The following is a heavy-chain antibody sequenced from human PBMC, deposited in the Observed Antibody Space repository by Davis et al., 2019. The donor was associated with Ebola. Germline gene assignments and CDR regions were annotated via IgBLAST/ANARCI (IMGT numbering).Heavy chain of an antibody. CDR3: ARDKVAAAGRPFDY. D-gene: IGHD6-13*01. CDR2: MNPNSGNT. CDR1: GYTFTSYD. V-gene: IGHV1-8*02. J-gene: IGHJ4*02. Sequence: ASVKVSCKASGYTFTSYDINWVRQATGQGLEWMGWMNPNSGNTGYAQKFQGRVTMTRNTSISTAYMELSSLRSEDTAVYYCARDKVAAAGRPFDYWGQGTLVTVSS.